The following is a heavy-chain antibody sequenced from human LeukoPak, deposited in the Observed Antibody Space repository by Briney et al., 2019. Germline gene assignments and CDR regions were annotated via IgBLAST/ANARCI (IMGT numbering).Heavy chain of an antibody. J-gene: IGHJ6*03. D-gene: IGHD2-15*01. V-gene: IGHV3-53*01. Sequence: GGSLRLSCAASGFTFSTYGMSWVRQAPGKGLVWVSVIYSGGSTYYADSVKGRFTISRDNSKNTLYLQMNSLRAEDTAVYYCARAYLGYCSGGSCYPYAYYYYYYMDVWGKGTTVTISS. CDR2: IYSGGST. CDR3: ARAYLGYCSGGSCYPYAYYYYYYMDV. CDR1: GFTFSTYG.